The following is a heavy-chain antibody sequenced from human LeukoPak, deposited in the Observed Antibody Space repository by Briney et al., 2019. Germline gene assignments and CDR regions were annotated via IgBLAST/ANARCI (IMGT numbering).Heavy chain of an antibody. CDR2: INHNGNVN. CDR3: AKAWRAFDY. D-gene: IGHD1-1*01. CDR1: GFTFSSYW. V-gene: IGHV3-7*01. J-gene: IGHJ4*02. Sequence: GGSLRLSCAASGFTFSSYWMNWARQAPGKGLEWVASINHNGNVNYYVDSVKGRFTISRDNSKNTLYLQMNSLGAEDTAVYYCAKAWRAFDYWGQGTLVTVSS.